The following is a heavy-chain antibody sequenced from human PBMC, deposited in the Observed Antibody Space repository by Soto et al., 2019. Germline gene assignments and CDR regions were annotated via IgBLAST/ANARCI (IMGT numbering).Heavy chain of an antibody. CDR3: GVTEFVDGSSWYETFDY. Sequence: QVQLQPWGAGLLKPSETLSLTCAVYGGYFSGYYWRWIRQPTGKGLEWIGEINNSGSTNYNPSLSIRVTISVDTSKNQFSLKLSSVTAADTAVYYCGVTEFVDGSSWYETFDYWGQGTLVTVCS. D-gene: IGHD6-13*01. V-gene: IGHV4-34*01. J-gene: IGHJ4*02. CDR2: INNSGST. CDR1: GGYFSGYY.